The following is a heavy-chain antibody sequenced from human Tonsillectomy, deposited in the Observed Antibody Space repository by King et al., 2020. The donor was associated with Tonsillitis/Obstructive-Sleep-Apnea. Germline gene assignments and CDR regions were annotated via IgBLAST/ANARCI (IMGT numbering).Heavy chain of an antibody. CDR3: AREVLIGLRDPHWFHP. D-gene: IGHD2/OR15-2a*01. J-gene: IGHJ5*02. CDR2: IYYNGST. CDR1: GGSISSYC. Sequence: QLQESGPGLVKPSETLSLTCTVSGGSISSYCWNWVRPPPGRGLEWVGYIYYNGSTNYNPSLKSRVTMSVDTSKNQFSLKLNSVTAADTAVYFCAREVLIGLRDPHWFHPWGRGTLVTVSS. V-gene: IGHV4-59*01.